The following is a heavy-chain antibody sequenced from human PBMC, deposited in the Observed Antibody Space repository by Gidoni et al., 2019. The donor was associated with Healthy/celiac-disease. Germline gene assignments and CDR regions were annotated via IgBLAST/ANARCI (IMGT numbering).Heavy chain of an antibody. Sequence: QVQLVQSGAEVKKPGSSVKVSCKASVCPFRSYAIIWVRQAPGQGLEWMGGIIPIFGTANYAQKLQGRVTITADESTSTAYMELSSLRSEDTAVYYCARAREGIAARDDGGYYYYYMDVWGKGTTVTVSS. V-gene: IGHV1-69*01. CDR1: VCPFRSYA. CDR2: IIPIFGTA. CDR3: ARAREGIAARDDGGYYYYYMDV. D-gene: IGHD6-6*01. J-gene: IGHJ6*03.